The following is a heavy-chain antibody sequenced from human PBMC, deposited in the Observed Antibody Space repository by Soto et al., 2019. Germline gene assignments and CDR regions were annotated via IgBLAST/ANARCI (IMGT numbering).Heavy chain of an antibody. CDR1: GYTFTSYA. Sequence: QVQLVQSGAEVKKPGASVKVSCKASGYTFTSYAMHWVRQAPGQRLEWMGWINAGNGNTKYSQQFQGRVTITSDTSASTAYMELSSLRSEDTAVYYCARERGVLRYFDGYPDYFDYWGQGTLVTVSS. V-gene: IGHV1-3*01. CDR3: ARERGVLRYFDGYPDYFDY. J-gene: IGHJ4*02. CDR2: INAGNGNT. D-gene: IGHD3-9*01.